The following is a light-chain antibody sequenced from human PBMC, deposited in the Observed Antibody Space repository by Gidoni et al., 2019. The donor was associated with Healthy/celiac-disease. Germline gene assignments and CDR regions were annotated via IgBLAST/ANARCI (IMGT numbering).Light chain of an antibody. V-gene: IGKV1-39*01. Sequence: IQLTQSPSSLSASVGDRATITCRASQSISSYLNWYQQKPGKAPKLLIYAASSLQSGVPSRFSGSGSGTDVTLTISSLQPEDFATYYCQQSYSTPPLTFGGGTKVEIK. CDR2: AAS. CDR1: QSISSY. J-gene: IGKJ4*01. CDR3: QQSYSTPPLT.